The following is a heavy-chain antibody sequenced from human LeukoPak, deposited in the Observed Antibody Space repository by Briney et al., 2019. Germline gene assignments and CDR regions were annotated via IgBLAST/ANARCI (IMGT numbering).Heavy chain of an antibody. J-gene: IGHJ4*02. D-gene: IGHD5-18*01. CDR2: ISGSGGST. V-gene: IGHV3-23*01. Sequence: TGGSLRLSCAASGFTFSSYAMSWVRQAPGKGLEWVSAISGSGGSTYYADSVKGRFTISRDNSKNTPYLQMNSLRAEDTAVYYCAKLGGYSYGTFDYWGQGTLVTVSS. CDR1: GFTFSSYA. CDR3: AKLGGYSYGTFDY.